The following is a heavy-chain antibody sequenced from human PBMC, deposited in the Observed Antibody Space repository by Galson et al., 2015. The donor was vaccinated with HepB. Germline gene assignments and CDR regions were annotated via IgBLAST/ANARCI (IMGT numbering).Heavy chain of an antibody. J-gene: IGHJ4*02. CDR2: ISSSSSYI. CDR3: ARDANWGDFDY. V-gene: IGHV3-21*01. D-gene: IGHD7-27*01. Sequence: SLRLSCAASGFTFSSYSMNWVRQAPGKGLEWVPSISSSSSYIYYADSVKGRFTISRDNAKNSLYLQMNSLRAEDTAVYYCARDANWGDFDYWGQGTLVTVSS. CDR1: GFTFSSYS.